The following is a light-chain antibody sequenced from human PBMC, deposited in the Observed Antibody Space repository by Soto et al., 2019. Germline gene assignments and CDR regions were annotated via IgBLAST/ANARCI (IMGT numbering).Light chain of an antibody. CDR1: QDIRF. J-gene: IGKJ2*01. CDR3: RQHNTYPYT. CDR2: ATS. Sequence: DIQMTQSPFSLSASVGDRVTITCRASQDIRFLGWFQQKPGEAPKRLIYATSNLEDGVPSRFSGSGSGTEFTLTISSLQPEDFAPYFCRQHNTYPYTFGQGTKVDIK. V-gene: IGKV1-17*01.